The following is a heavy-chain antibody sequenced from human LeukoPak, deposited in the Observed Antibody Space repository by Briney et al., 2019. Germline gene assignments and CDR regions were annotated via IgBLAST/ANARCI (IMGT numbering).Heavy chain of an antibody. CDR3: ARDRYKVYSSTSVTRIDY. V-gene: IGHV1-24*01. D-gene: IGHD6-13*01. J-gene: IGHJ4*02. Sequence: ASVKVSCKVSGYTLTELSMHWVRQAPGKGLEWMGGFDPEDGETIYAQKFQGRVTMTEDTSTDTAYMELSSLRSEDTAVYYCARDRYKVYSSTSVTRIDYWGQGTLVTVSS. CDR2: FDPEDGET. CDR1: GYTLTELS.